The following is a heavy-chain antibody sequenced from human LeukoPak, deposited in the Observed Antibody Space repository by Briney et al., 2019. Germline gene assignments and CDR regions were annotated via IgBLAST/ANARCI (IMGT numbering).Heavy chain of an antibody. CDR1: GGSISSYY. CDR2: IYYSGST. Sequence: PSETLSLTCTVSGGSISSYYWSWIRQPPGKGLEWTGYIYYSGSTNYNPSLKSRVTISVDTSKNQFSLKLSSVTAADTAVYYCARHAYYDFWSGDYYYGMDVWGQGTTVTVSS. J-gene: IGHJ6*02. V-gene: IGHV4-59*08. D-gene: IGHD3-3*01. CDR3: ARHAYYDFWSGDYYYGMDV.